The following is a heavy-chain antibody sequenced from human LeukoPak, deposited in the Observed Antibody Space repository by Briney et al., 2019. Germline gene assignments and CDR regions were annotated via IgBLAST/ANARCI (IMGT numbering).Heavy chain of an antibody. Sequence: ASVKVSCKASGYTFTSYGISWLRQAPGQGLEWMGWISAYNGNTNYTQKLQGRVTMTTDTSTSTAYMELSSLKSEDTAVYYCARETMYGVITLYYFDYWDQGTLVTVSA. CDR3: ARETMYGVITLYYFDY. D-gene: IGHD3-3*01. CDR1: GYTFTSYG. CDR2: ISAYNGNT. V-gene: IGHV1-18*01. J-gene: IGHJ4*02.